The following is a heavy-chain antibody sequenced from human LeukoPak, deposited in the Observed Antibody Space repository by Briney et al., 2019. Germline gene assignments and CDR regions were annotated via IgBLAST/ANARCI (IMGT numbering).Heavy chain of an antibody. V-gene: IGHV3-23*01. J-gene: IGHJ4*02. CDR1: GFNFANHA. D-gene: IGHD2-21*02. CDR3: VREDTPATANY. CDR2: ISGGGDIT. Sequence: GGSLRLSCAASGFNFANHAMSWVRQTPGKGLEWVSAISGGGDITYYADSVTGRFTISRDNSKDTLFLRMHSPRPGDTAVYYCVREDTPATANYWGQGTLVTISS.